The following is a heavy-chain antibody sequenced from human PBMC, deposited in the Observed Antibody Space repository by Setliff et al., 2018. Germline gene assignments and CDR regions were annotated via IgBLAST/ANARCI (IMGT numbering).Heavy chain of an antibody. CDR1: GFTFSDSY. CDR3: VRDLHWGFDY. Sequence: GGSLRLSCAASGFTFSDSYMSWIRQAPGKGPEWVSYINSRSSTIFYADSVKGRFTISRDNVKNSLFLQMNSLRAEDTAVYYCVRDLHWGFDYWGLGTLVTVSS. J-gene: IGHJ4*02. CDR2: INSRSSTI. D-gene: IGHD7-27*01. V-gene: IGHV3-11*04.